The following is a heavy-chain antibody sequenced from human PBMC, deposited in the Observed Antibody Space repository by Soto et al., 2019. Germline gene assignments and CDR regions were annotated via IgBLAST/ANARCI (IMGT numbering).Heavy chain of an antibody. CDR3: ARLGNSGNYRGAFDY. CDR1: GGTFSSYA. Sequence: GASVKVSCKASGGTFSSYAISWVRQAPGQGLEWMGGIIPIFGTANYARKFQGRVTITADKSTSTAYMELSSLRSEDTAVYYCARLGNSGNYRGAFDYWGQGTLVTVSS. CDR2: IIPIFGTA. J-gene: IGHJ4*02. V-gene: IGHV1-69*06. D-gene: IGHD1-26*01.